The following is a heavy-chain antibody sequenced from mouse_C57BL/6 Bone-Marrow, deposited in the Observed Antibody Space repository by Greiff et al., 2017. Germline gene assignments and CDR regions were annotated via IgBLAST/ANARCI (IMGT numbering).Heavy chain of an antibody. D-gene: IGHD1-1*01. Sequence: QVQLQQPGAELVKPGASVKLSCKASGYTFTSYWMHWVKQRPGQGLEWIGMIHPNSGSTNYNEKFKRKATLTVDKSSSTAYMQLSILTSEDSAVXVCATYYGGRSDWYFDVWGTGTTVTVSS. CDR2: IHPNSGST. J-gene: IGHJ1*03. V-gene: IGHV1-64*01. CDR3: ATYYGGRSDWYFDV. CDR1: GYTFTSYW.